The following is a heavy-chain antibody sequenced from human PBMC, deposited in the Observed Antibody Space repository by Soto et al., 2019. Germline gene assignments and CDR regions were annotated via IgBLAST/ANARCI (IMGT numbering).Heavy chain of an antibody. J-gene: IGHJ3*02. CDR3: AKPDYDYIWGSYRGHAFDI. CDR1: GFTFDDYA. V-gene: IGHV3-9*01. CDR2: ISWNSGSI. Sequence: EVQLVESGGGLVQPGRSLRLSCAASGFTFDDYAMHWVRQAPGKGLEWVSGISWNSGSIGYADSVKGRFTISRDNAKNSLYLQMNSLRAEDTALYSCAKPDYDYIWGSYRGHAFDIWGQGTMVTVSS. D-gene: IGHD3-16*02.